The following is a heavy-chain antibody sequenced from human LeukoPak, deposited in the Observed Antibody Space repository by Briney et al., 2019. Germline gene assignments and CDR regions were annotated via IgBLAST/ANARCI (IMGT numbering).Heavy chain of an antibody. J-gene: IGHJ4*02. CDR2: IYHSGST. Sequence: SETLSLTCAVSGYSISSGYYWGWIRQPPGKGLEWLGSIYHSGSTYYNPSLKSRVTISVDTSKNQFSLKLSSVTAADTAVYYCARIGITMIVVVFDYWGQGTLVTVSS. CDR1: GYSISSGYY. D-gene: IGHD3-22*01. V-gene: IGHV4-38-2*01. CDR3: ARIGITMIVVVFDY.